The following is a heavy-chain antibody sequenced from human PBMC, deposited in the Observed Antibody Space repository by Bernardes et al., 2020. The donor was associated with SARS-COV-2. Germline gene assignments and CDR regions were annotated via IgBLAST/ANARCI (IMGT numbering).Heavy chain of an antibody. J-gene: IGHJ4*02. CDR1: GGSISSYY. D-gene: IGHD1-26*01. V-gene: IGHV4-59*01. CDR2: IYYSGST. CDR3: ARDSGSYDY. Sequence: SETLSLTCTVSGGSISSYYWSWIRQPPGKGLEWIGYIYYSGSTNYNPSLKSRVTISVDTSKNQFSLKLSSVTAADTAVYYCARDSGSYDYWGQGTLVTVSS.